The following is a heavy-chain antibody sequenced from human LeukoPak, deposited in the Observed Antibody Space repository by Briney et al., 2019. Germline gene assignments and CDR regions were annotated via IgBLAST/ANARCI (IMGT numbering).Heavy chain of an antibody. CDR2: INPNSGGT. Sequence: ASVKVSCKASGYTFTGYYMHWVRQAPGQGLEWMGWINPNSGGTNYAQKFQGRVTMTRDTSISTAYMELSRLRPDDTAVYYCARTYYYDSSGSFDYWGQGTLVTVSS. V-gene: IGHV1-2*02. J-gene: IGHJ4*02. CDR1: GYTFTGYY. CDR3: ARTYYYDSSGSFDY. D-gene: IGHD3-22*01.